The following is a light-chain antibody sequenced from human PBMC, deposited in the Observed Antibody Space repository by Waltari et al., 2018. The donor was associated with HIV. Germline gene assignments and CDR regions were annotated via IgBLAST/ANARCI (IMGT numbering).Light chain of an antibody. V-gene: IGKV3-20*01. CDR3: QQYGGSPYT. CDR1: QNVGNNY. CDR2: AAS. Sequence: VLTQSPATLSLSPGERATLSCRASQNVGNNYLACFQHRPVQPPRLLISAASTRAAGIPDRFRGSGSGTHVTLSINKLEPEDFAMYYCQQYGGSPYTFGQGT. J-gene: IGKJ2*01.